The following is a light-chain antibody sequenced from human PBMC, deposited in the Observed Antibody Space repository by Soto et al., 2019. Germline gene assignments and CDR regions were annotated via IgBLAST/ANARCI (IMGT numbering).Light chain of an antibody. V-gene: IGKV3-15*01. CDR1: QSVSSD. CDR3: QQYNNWPRT. CDR2: GAS. Sequence: EIVMTQSPATLSVSPGERATLSCRASQSVSSDLAWYHQKPGQTPRLLIYGASTRATGIQARFSGSGSGTGFTLTINSLQSEDFEVYYCQQYNNWPRTFGQGTKVDIK. J-gene: IGKJ1*01.